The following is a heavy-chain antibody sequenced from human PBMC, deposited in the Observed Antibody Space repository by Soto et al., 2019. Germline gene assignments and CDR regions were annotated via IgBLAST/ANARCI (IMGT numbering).Heavy chain of an antibody. D-gene: IGHD3-22*01. V-gene: IGHV3-23*01. CDR3: AKDLALYYYDSSGYPDY. CDR2: ISGSGGST. Sequence: GGSLRLSCAASGFTFSSYAMSWVRQAPGKGLEWVSAISGSGGSTYYADSVKGRFTISRDNSKNTLYLQMNSLRAEDTAVYYCAKDLALYYYDSSGYPDYWGQGPPVTASP. CDR1: GFTFSSYA. J-gene: IGHJ4*02.